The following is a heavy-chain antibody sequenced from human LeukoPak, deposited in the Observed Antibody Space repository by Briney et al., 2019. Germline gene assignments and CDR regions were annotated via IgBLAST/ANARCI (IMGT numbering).Heavy chain of an antibody. CDR1: GGSISSYY. CDR2: ICNSGST. J-gene: IGHJ4*02. CDR3: ARSAFLVTAPGLYYFDY. D-gene: IGHD6-13*01. V-gene: IGHV4-4*07. Sequence: SETLSLTCTVSGGSISSYYWSWIRQPAGKGLEWIGHICNSGSTYYNPSLKGRVTMSVATSKNQFSLHLSSVTAADTAVYYCARSAFLVTAPGLYYFDYWGQGTLVAVSS.